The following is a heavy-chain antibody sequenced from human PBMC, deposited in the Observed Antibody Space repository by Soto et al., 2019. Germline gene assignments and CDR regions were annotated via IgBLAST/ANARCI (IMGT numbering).Heavy chain of an antibody. CDR2: IYHSGST. CDR1: GGSISSGGYS. Sequence: TSETLSLTCAVSGGSISSGGYSWSWIRQPPGKGLEWIGYIYHSGSTYYNPSLKSRVTISVDRSKNQFSLKLSSVTAADTDVYYCARRYGSCFDYWGQGTLVNVSS. J-gene: IGHJ4*02. CDR3: ARRYGSCFDY. D-gene: IGHD5-18*01. V-gene: IGHV4-30-2*01.